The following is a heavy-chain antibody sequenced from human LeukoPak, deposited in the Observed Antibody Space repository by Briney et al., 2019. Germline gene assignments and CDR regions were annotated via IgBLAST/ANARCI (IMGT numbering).Heavy chain of an antibody. V-gene: IGHV3-23*01. CDR1: GFTFSSYA. Sequence: AGGSLRLSCAASGFTFSSYAMSWVRQAPGKGLEWVSTISGSGGSTYYAGSVKGRFTISRDNSKNTLYLQMNSLRAEDTAVYYCAKDSYYDYVWGKGTLVTVSS. J-gene: IGHJ4*02. CDR3: AKDSYYDYV. D-gene: IGHD3-16*01. CDR2: ISGSGGST.